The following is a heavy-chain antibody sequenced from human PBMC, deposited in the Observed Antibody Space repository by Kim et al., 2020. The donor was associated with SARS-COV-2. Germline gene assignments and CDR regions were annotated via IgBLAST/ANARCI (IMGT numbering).Heavy chain of an antibody. CDR3: AKLAGYGSGSYYYYYYYYGMDV. Sequence: GGSLRLSCAASGFTFSSYGMHWVRQAPGKGLEWVAVISYDGSNKYYADSVKGRFTISRDNSKNTLYLQMNSLRAEDTAVYYCAKLAGYGSGSYYYYYYYYGMDVWGQGTTVTVSS. V-gene: IGHV3-30*18. CDR2: ISYDGSNK. CDR1: GFTFSSYG. J-gene: IGHJ6*02. D-gene: IGHD3-10*01.